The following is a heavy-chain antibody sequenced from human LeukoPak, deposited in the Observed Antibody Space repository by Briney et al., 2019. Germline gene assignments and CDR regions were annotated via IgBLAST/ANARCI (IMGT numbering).Heavy chain of an antibody. CDR3: ARGSGLVVRGDYFDY. CDR2: ISYDGSNK. CDR1: GFTFSTSA. D-gene: IGHD3-10*01. J-gene: IGHJ4*02. Sequence: GRSLRLSCAASGFTFSTSAMHWVRQAPGKGLEWVALISYDGSNKYYADSVRGRFTISRDNSKNTVSLQMNSLRVEDTAVYYCARGSGLVVRGDYFDYWGQGTLVTVSS. V-gene: IGHV3-30*04.